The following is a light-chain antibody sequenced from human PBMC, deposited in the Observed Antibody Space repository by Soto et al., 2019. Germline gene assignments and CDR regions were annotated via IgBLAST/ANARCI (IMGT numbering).Light chain of an antibody. V-gene: IGKV1-39*01. CDR1: RSISSY. J-gene: IGKJ5*01. CDR3: QHTCSSSFT. Sequence: IHRTDSPSSLTASLGDRVTISCRASRSISSYLQWYQHKPGKAPNLLIYGASNLQSGVPSRFSGSGSGTYFTLTITMLHHDDFAAYYCQHTCSSSFTFGHGTRLEIK. CDR2: GAS.